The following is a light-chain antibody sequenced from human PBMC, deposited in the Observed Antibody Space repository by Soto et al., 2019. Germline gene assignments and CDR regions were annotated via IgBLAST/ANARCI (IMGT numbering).Light chain of an antibody. J-gene: IGKJ1*01. V-gene: IGKV1-5*01. CDR1: QSISSW. CDR3: QQSYSTLRT. CDR2: DAS. Sequence: DIQMTQSPSTLSASVGDRVTIPCRASQSISSWLAWYQQKPGKAPKLLIYDASSLESGVPSRFSGSGSGTEFTLTISSLQPDDFATYYCQQSYSTLRTFGQGTKVDI.